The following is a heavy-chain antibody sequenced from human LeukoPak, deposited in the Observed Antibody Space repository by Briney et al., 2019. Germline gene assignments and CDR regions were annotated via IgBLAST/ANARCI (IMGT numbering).Heavy chain of an antibody. J-gene: IGHJ4*02. D-gene: IGHD4-17*01. CDR1: GFTFSSYA. CDR2: ISGSAGST. CDR3: AKDRSIYGDYESFFDY. Sequence: GGSLRLSCAASGFTFSSYAMSWVRQAPGKGLEWVSAISGSAGSTYYADSVKGRFTISRDNSKNTLYLQMNSLRAEDTAVYYCAKDRSIYGDYESFFDYWGQGTLVTVSS. V-gene: IGHV3-23*01.